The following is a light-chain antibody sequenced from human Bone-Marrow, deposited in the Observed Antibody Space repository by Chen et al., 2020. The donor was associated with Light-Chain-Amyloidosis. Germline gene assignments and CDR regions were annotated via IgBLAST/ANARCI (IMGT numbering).Light chain of an antibody. CDR2: GSS. CDR3: QQYGTSPLT. V-gene: IGKV3-20*01. CDR1: QTIRSNY. J-gene: IGKJ4*01. Sequence: EIVLTQSPGTLSLSPGEGANLSCRASQTIRSNYLTWYQQKFGQAPRLLIYGSSSRATGIPDRFTGSGSGTDFTLTINRLEPEDFAIYYCQQYGTSPLTFGGGTKVEIK.